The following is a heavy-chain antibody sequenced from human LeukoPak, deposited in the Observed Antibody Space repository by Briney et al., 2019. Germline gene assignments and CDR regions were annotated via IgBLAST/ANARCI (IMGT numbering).Heavy chain of an antibody. Sequence: SETLSPTCTVSGDSINAYYSGWIRQPPGKGLEWIGYIYFSGTTKYNPSLESRVTISVDTSKNQFSLKLSSVTAADTAVYYCARRRAEGGSNGHYNWFDPWGQGSLVTVSS. V-gene: IGHV4-59*08. CDR3: ARRRAEGGSNGHYNWFDP. CDR1: GDSINAYY. CDR2: IYFSGTT. J-gene: IGHJ5*02. D-gene: IGHD6-13*01.